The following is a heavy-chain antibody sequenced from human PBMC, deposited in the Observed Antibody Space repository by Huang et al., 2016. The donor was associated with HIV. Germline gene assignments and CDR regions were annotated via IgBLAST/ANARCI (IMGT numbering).Heavy chain of an antibody. Sequence: QLQLQESGPGLVKPSETLSLTCTVSGVSISNSRYYGGWIRQPPGKGLEYIGSIYYRGSTYYNPSLKSRITMSIDSAKNQFSLKLNAVTAADTAVYYCSRQDEKGYCAGDCSNHYYFGLDVWGHGTTVTVS. D-gene: IGHD2-21*02. V-gene: IGHV4-39*01. CDR3: SRQDEKGYCAGDCSNHYYFGLDV. J-gene: IGHJ6*02. CDR1: GVSISNSRYY. CDR2: IYYRGST.